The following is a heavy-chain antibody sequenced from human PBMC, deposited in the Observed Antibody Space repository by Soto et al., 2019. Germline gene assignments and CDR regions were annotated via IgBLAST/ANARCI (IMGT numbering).Heavy chain of an antibody. CDR1: GFTFSSYW. CDR3: ARETTSLYCSGGSCYYRRGAFDI. V-gene: IGHV3-7*01. J-gene: IGHJ3*02. CDR2: IKQDGSGK. Sequence: PGGSLRLSCAASGFTFSSYWMSWVRQAPGKGLEWVANIKQDGSGKYYVDSVKGRFTISRGNAKNSLYLQMNSLRAEDTAVYYCARETTSLYCSGGSCYYRRGAFDIWGQGTMVTVSS. D-gene: IGHD2-15*01.